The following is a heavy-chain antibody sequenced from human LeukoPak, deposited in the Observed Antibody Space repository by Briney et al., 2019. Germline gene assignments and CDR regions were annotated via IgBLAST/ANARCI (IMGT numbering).Heavy chain of an antibody. Sequence: ASVTVSCKASGGTFSSYAISWVRQAPGQGLEWMGGINRNSGGTNYAQKFQARVTMTRDTSISTAYMDLSRLRSDDTAVYYCSRAVGECSSTSCYGGYAFDIWGQGTMVTVSS. J-gene: IGHJ3*02. CDR3: SRAVGECSSTSCYGGYAFDI. CDR2: INRNSGGT. D-gene: IGHD2-2*01. V-gene: IGHV1-2*02. CDR1: GGTFSSYA.